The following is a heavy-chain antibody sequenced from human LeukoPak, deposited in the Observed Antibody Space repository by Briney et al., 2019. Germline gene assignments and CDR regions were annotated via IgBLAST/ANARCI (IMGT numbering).Heavy chain of an antibody. Sequence: APVKVSCKASGYTFTSYDINWVRQATGQGLEWMGWMNPNSGNTGYAQKFQGRVTMTRNTSISTAYMELSSLRSEDTAVYYCARGPYYYDSSGYYFDYWGQGTLVTVSS. CDR1: GYTFTSYD. V-gene: IGHV1-8*01. CDR2: MNPNSGNT. D-gene: IGHD3-22*01. J-gene: IGHJ4*02. CDR3: ARGPYYYDSSGYYFDY.